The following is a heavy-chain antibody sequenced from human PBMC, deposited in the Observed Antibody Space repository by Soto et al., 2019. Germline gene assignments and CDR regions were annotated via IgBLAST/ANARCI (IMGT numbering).Heavy chain of an antibody. Sequence: SDTLSLTCAVYGGSFSGYYWSWIRQPPGKGLEWIGEINHSGSTNYNPSLKSRVTISVDTSKNQFSLKLSSVTAADTAVYYCASRYARYYYGSGSLNYYYGMDVWDQGTTVTVSS. CDR3: ASRYARYYYGSGSLNYYYGMDV. V-gene: IGHV4-34*01. J-gene: IGHJ6*02. CDR2: INHSGST. CDR1: GGSFSGYY. D-gene: IGHD3-10*01.